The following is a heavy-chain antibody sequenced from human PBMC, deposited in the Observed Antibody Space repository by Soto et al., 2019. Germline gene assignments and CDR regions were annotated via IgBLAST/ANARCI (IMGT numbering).Heavy chain of an antibody. V-gene: IGHV4-34*01. D-gene: IGHD3-3*01. CDR2: INHSGST. J-gene: IGHJ6*02. Sequence: SETLSLTCAVYGGSFSGYYWSWIRQPPGKGLEWIGQINHSGSTNYNPSLKSRVTISVDTSKNQFSLKLSSVTAADTAVYYCARGGFHYDFWSGYSYYYGMDVWGQGTTVTVSS. CDR1: GGSFSGYY. CDR3: ARGGFHYDFWSGYSYYYGMDV.